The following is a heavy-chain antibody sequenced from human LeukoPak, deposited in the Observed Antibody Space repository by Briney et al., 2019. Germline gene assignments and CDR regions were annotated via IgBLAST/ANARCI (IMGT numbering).Heavy chain of an antibody. CDR2: MNPNSGNT. CDR3: ARGLVRSNNPMPEGY. J-gene: IGHJ4*02. D-gene: IGHD1-14*01. CDR1: GYTFTSYD. V-gene: IGHV1-8*01. Sequence: ASVKVSCKASGYTFTSYDINWVRQATGQGLEWTGWMNPNSGNTGYAQKFQGRVTMTRNTSISTAYMELSSLRSEDTAVYYCARGLVRSNNPMPEGYWGQGTPVTVSS.